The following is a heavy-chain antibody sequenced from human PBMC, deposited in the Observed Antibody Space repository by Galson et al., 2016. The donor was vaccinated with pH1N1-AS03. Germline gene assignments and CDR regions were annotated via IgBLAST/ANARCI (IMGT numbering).Heavy chain of an antibody. J-gene: IGHJ4*02. V-gene: IGHV3-7*01. CDR3: ARTNGFDY. Sequence: SLRLSCAASGFTFTGYWMSWVRQAPGKGLEWVANIKGDGSEKVYVDSVKGRFTISRDNAKNSLYLQMNSLRAEDTAVYYCARTNGFDYWGQGTLVTVSS. CDR2: IKGDGSEK. CDR1: GFTFTGYW. D-gene: IGHD2-8*01.